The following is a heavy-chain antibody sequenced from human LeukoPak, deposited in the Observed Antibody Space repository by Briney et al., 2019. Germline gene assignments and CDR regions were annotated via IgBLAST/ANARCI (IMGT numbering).Heavy chain of an antibody. Sequence: PSETLSLTCTVSGDSINNFYWNWIRQPAGKALEWIGRIYSSGSTHYNPSLKSRVTISVDTSKNQFSLKLSSVTAADTAVYYCARVRSSSLGYFDYWGQGTLVTVSS. CDR2: IYSSGST. CDR1: GDSINNFY. D-gene: IGHD6-6*01. CDR3: ARVRSSSLGYFDY. J-gene: IGHJ4*02. V-gene: IGHV4-4*07.